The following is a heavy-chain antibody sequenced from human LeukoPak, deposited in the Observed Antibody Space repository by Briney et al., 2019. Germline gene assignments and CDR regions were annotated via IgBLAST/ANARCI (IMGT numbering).Heavy chain of an antibody. CDR2: IIPIFGTA. CDR3: ARGWDGYNFIR. J-gene: IGHJ4*02. CDR1: GGTFSSYA. V-gene: IGHV1-69*05. D-gene: IGHD5-24*01. Sequence: ASVKVSCEASGGTFSSYAISWVRQAPGQGLEWMGGIIPIFGTANYAQKFQGRVTITTDESTSTAYMELSSLRSEDTAVYYCARGWDGYNFIRWGQGTLVTVSS.